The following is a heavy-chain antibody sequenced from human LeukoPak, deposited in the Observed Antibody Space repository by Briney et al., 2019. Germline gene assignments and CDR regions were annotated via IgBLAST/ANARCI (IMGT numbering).Heavy chain of an antibody. CDR1: GYTFTSYG. CDR2: ISAYNGNT. J-gene: IGHJ3*02. CDR3: ARDPTIWFGGASAFDI. Sequence: GASVKVSCKASGYTFTSYGISWVRQAPGQGLEWMGWISAYNGNTNYAQKLQGRVTMTTDTSTSTAYMELRSLRSDDTAVYYCARDPTIWFGGASAFDIWGQGTMVTVSS. V-gene: IGHV1-18*01. D-gene: IGHD3-10*01.